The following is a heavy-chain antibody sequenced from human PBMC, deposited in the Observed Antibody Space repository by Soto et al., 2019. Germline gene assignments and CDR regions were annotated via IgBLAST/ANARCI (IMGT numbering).Heavy chain of an antibody. Sequence: PGGSLRLSCAASGFTLSSYWMHWVRQAPGKGPVWVSRINTDGSSISYADSVKGRFTISRDNAKNTLFLQMSSLRAEDTAIYYCARDFNNEVHFDFWGQETMVTVSS. CDR3: ARDFNNEVHFDF. CDR1: GFTLSSYW. D-gene: IGHD2-8*01. J-gene: IGHJ3*01. CDR2: INTDGSSI. V-gene: IGHV3-74*01.